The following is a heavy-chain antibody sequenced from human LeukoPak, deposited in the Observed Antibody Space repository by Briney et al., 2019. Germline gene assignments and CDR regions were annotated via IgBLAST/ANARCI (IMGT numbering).Heavy chain of an antibody. CDR1: GFTFSSYA. CDR3: ARAINVDV. Sequence: GGSLRLSCAASGFTFSSYAMSWVRQAPGKGLEWVANIKQDGSAKFYVDSVKGRFTISRDNAKNSLYLQMNSLRAEDTAVYYCARAINVDVWGQGTTVTVSS. J-gene: IGHJ6*02. V-gene: IGHV3-7*01. CDR2: IKQDGSAK. D-gene: IGHD2-21*01.